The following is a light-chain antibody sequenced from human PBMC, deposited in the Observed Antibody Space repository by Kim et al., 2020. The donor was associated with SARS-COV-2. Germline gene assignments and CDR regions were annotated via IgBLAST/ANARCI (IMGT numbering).Light chain of an antibody. V-gene: IGKV1-5*01. J-gene: IGKJ1*01. CDR1: QSINTW. Sequence: GDRVTITCRASQSINTWLAWYKQNPGRAPDLLIYEASFLVSGVSSRFSASGSGTDFTLTINDLQPDDFATFYCQQYAGALRTFGQGTKV. CDR2: EAS. CDR3: QQYAGALRT.